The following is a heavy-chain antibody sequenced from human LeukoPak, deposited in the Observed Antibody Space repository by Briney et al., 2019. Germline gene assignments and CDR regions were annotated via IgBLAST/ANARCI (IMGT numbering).Heavy chain of an antibody. CDR1: GGTFSSYA. J-gene: IGHJ6*02. Sequence: ASVTVSCKASGGTFSSYAISWVRPAPGQGLAWMGRIIPILGIANYAQKFQGRVTITADKSTSTAYMELSSLRSEDTAVYYCARGPVVPAAYGMDVWGQGTTVTVSS. CDR3: ARGPVVPAAYGMDV. D-gene: IGHD2-2*01. V-gene: IGHV1-69*04. CDR2: IIPILGIA.